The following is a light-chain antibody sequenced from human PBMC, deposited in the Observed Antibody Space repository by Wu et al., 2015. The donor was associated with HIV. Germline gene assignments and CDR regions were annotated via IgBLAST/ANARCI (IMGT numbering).Light chain of an antibody. CDR3: QQRSNWPPIT. CDR2: GAS. CDR1: QSISSTY. V-gene: IGKV3D-20*02. J-gene: IGKJ5*01. Sequence: EIVLTQSPGTLSLSPGERATLSCRASQSISSTYLVWYQQKPGQAPRLLIYGASSRATGIPDRFSGNGSGTDFTLTISSLEPEDVAVYYCQQRSNWPPITFGQGTRLEIK.